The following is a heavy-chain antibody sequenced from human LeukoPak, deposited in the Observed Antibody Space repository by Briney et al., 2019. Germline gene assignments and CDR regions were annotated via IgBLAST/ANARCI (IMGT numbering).Heavy chain of an antibody. J-gene: IGHJ4*02. D-gene: IGHD6-13*01. CDR1: GFTFDDYA. V-gene: IGHV3-9*01. CDR2: ISWNSGSI. CDR3: AKDTEGYRLAISIAAAGTSFDY. Sequence: PGRSLRLSCAASGFTFDDYAMHWVRQAPGKGLEWVSGISWNSGSIGDADSVKGRFTISRDNAKNSLYLQMNSLRAEDTALYYCAKDTEGYRLAISIAAAGTSFDYWGQGTLVTVSS.